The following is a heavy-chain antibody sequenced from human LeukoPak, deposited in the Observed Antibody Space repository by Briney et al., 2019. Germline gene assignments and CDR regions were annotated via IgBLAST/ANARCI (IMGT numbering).Heavy chain of an antibody. V-gene: IGHV3-7*04. D-gene: IGHD6-13*01. J-gene: IGHJ4*02. CDR3: ARGAALGTVDF. Sequence: GGSLRLSCAASGFTFSVYWMSWVRQAPGKGLEWVANINEDGSEKYYVDSVKGRFNISRDNAKNSLYLQMNSPRVEDTSVYYCARGAALGTVDFWGQGTLVTVSS. CDR2: INEDGSEK. CDR1: GFTFSVYW.